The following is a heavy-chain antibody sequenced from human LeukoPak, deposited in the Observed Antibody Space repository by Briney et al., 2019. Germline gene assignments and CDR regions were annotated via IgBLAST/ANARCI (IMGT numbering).Heavy chain of an antibody. CDR2: IIPIFGTA. Sequence: ASVKVSCKASGYTFTSYYMHWVRQAPGQGLEWMGGIIPIFGTANYAQKFQGRVTITADESTSTAYMELSSLRSEDTAVYYCATNYYDSSGYYYGSDYWGQGTLVTVSS. CDR1: GYTFTSYY. D-gene: IGHD3-22*01. J-gene: IGHJ4*02. CDR3: ATNYYDSSGYYYGSDY. V-gene: IGHV1-69*13.